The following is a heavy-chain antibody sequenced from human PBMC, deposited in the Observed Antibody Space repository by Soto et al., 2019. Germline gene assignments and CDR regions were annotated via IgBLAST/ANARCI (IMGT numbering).Heavy chain of an antibody. CDR3: AKEANDYYGSGSPYCFDY. CDR2: ISYDGSNK. CDR1: GFTFSSYG. V-gene: IGHV3-30*18. Sequence: QVQLVESGGGVVQPGRSLRLSCAASGFTFSSYGMHWVRQAPGKGLEWVAVISYDGSNKYYADSVKGRFTISRDNSKNTLYLQMNSLRAEDTAVYYCAKEANDYYGSGSPYCFDYWGQGTLVTVSS. J-gene: IGHJ4*02. D-gene: IGHD3-10*01.